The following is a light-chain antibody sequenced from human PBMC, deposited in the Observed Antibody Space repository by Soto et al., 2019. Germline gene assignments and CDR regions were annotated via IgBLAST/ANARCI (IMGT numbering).Light chain of an antibody. J-gene: IGKJ1*01. V-gene: IGKV3-20*01. CDR1: QSVSNNY. CDR2: GAS. Sequence: EIVLTQSPGTLSLSPGERATLSCRASQSVSNNYLAWYQQKPGQAPRLLIYGASTRATGITDRFSGSGSGTEFTLTIRGLQPDDFATYYRQQYNSFSTFGQGTKVDIK. CDR3: QQYNSFST.